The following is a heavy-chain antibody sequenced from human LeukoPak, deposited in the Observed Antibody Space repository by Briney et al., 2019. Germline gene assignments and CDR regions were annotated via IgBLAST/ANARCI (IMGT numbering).Heavy chain of an antibody. D-gene: IGHD7-27*01. CDR2: MSPNSGDT. CDR3: ARGPPNWGYDY. V-gene: IGHV1-8*02. CDR1: GYTFTSYA. Sequence: GASVKVSCKASGYTFTSYAFNWVRQATGQRPEWMGWMSPNSGDTGYAQKFQDRVTMTRNTSISTAYMELSSLRSDDTAVYYCARGPPNWGYDYWGAGSLVTDS. J-gene: IGHJ4*02.